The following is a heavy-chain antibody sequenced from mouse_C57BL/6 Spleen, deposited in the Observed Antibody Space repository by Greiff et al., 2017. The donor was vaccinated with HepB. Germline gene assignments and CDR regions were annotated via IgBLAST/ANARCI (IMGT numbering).Heavy chain of an antibody. CDR2: IHPNSGST. V-gene: IGHV1-64*01. CDR3: ASGDSSGYPAWFAY. Sequence: QVQLQQPGAELVKPGASVKLSCKASGYTFTSYWMHWVKQRPGQGLEWIGMIHPNSGSTNYNEKFKSKATLTVDKSSSTAYMQLSSLTSEDSAVYYCASGDSSGYPAWFAYWGQGTLVTVSA. J-gene: IGHJ3*01. CDR1: GYTFTSYW. D-gene: IGHD3-2*02.